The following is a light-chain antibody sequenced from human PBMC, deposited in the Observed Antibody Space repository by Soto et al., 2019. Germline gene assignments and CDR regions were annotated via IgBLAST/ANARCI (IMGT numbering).Light chain of an antibody. CDR2: DAS. CDR1: QIIGSW. Sequence: DIQMTQSPSTLSASVGDRVTFTCRASQIIGSWLAWYQQKPGKAPELLIYDASSLKSGVPSRFSGSGSGTEFTLTISSLQPDDFATYYCQQYNGHFGGGTKVEIK. J-gene: IGKJ4*01. CDR3: QQYNGH. V-gene: IGKV1-5*01.